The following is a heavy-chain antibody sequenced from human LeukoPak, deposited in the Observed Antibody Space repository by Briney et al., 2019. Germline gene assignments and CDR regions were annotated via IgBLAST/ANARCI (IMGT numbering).Heavy chain of an antibody. CDR3: ARVRGGSGRSYAADAFDI. Sequence: PGGSLRLSCTASGFTFSSYAMSWVRQAPGKGLVWVSRIYNDGSSTVYADSVKGRFTISRDNAKSTLNLQMNSLRAEDTAVYYCARVRGGSGRSYAADAFDIWGQGTMVTVSS. D-gene: IGHD1-26*01. V-gene: IGHV3-74*01. CDR1: GFTFSSYA. J-gene: IGHJ3*02. CDR2: IYNDGSST.